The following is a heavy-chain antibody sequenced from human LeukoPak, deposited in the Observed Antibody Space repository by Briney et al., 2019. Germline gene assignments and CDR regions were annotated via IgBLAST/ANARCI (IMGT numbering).Heavy chain of an antibody. J-gene: IGHJ4*02. Sequence: PGGSLRLSCAASGFTFSSYAMSWVRQAPGKGLEWVSSISSSSSYIYYADSVKGRFTISRDNVKNLLYLQMNSLRAEDTAVYYCARVQRGIAVALDYWGQGTLATASS. CDR3: ARVQRGIAVALDY. CDR2: ISSSSSYI. CDR1: GFTFSSYA. D-gene: IGHD6-19*01. V-gene: IGHV3-21*01.